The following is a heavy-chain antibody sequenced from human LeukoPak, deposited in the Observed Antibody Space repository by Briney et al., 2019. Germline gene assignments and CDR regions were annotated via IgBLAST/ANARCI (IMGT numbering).Heavy chain of an antibody. CDR3: ARDDHELGYCSGSSCSAASA. CDR1: GFTFSSYE. J-gene: IGHJ6*04. D-gene: IGHD2-8*02. V-gene: IGHV3-48*03. Sequence: GGSLRPSCAASGFTFSSYEMNWVRQAPGKGLEWVSYISSSGSTIYYADSVKGRFTISRDNAKNSLYLQMNSLRVEDTAVYYCARDDHELGYCSGSSCSAASAWGKGTTVTVSS. CDR2: ISSSGSTI.